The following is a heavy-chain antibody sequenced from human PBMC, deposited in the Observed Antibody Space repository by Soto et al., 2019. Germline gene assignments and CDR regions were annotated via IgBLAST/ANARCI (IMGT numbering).Heavy chain of an antibody. CDR2: ISSSGTYI. D-gene: IGHD3-10*01. J-gene: IGHJ6*02. CDR3: VRAGHVFDVHYYGMDL. CDR1: GFTFNDYS. Sequence: SLRLSCEASGFTFNDYSMDWVRQAPEKGLEWVSSISSSGTYIYYADSVKGRFAISRDNANNVMYLQMDTLRAEDTAVYYCVRAGHVFDVHYYGMDLWGQGTTVTVSS. V-gene: IGHV3-21*01.